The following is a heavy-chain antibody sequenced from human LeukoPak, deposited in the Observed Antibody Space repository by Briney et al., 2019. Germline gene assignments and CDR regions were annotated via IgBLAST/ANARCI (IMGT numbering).Heavy chain of an antibody. Sequence: SETLSLTCTVSGGSISSSSYYWGWIRQPPGKGLEWIGSIYYSGSTYYNPSPKSRVTISVDTSKNQFSLKLSSVTAADTAVYYCASVVVAPLVYFDYWGQGTLVTVSS. V-gene: IGHV4-39*01. CDR2: IYYSGST. CDR1: GGSISSSSYY. D-gene: IGHD2-15*01. J-gene: IGHJ4*02. CDR3: ASVVVAPLVYFDY.